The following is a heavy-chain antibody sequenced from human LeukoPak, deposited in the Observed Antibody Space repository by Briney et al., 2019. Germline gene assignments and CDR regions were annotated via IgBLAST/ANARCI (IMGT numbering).Heavy chain of an antibody. D-gene: IGHD2-2*01. CDR1: GFTFSDYS. CDR2: ISPAGDST. V-gene: IGHV3-23*01. J-gene: IGHJ4*02. CDR3: ARRLVTAGITDFFGS. Sequence: PGGSLRLSCTASGFTFSDYSMSWVRQAPGAGLEWVSAISPAGDSTTDADSVKGRFTISRDNSKSTLYLQMNGLTAEDTALCYCARRLVTAGITDFFGSWGQGTLVSVSS.